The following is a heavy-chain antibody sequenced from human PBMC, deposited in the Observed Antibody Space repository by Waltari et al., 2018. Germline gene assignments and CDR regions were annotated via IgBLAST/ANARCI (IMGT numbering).Heavy chain of an antibody. Sequence: QVQMQESGPGLVKPSETLSLTCTVSVVSMTNYYWICIWMLPGKGLEWIGYIHYSGSTNYNSSLKSRVTISVDTSKNQFSLKLSSVTAADTAVYYCARYMQNAAGTSCGFDPWGQGTLVTVSS. CDR1: VVSMTNYY. CDR2: IHYSGST. V-gene: IGHV4-59*08. J-gene: IGHJ5*02. CDR3: ARYMQNAAGTSCGFDP. D-gene: IGHD1-7*01.